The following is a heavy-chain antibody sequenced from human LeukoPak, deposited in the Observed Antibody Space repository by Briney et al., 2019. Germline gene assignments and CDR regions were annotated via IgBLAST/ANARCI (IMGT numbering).Heavy chain of an antibody. CDR2: FDPEDGET. CDR3: ATDLKRIVGATSFDY. J-gene: IGHJ4*02. Sequence: ASVKVSCEVSGYTLTELSMHWVRQAPGKGLEWMGGFDPEDGETIYAQKFQGRVTMTEDTSTDTAYMELSSLRSEDTAVYYCATDLKRIVGATSFDYWGQGTLVTVSS. CDR1: GYTLTELS. V-gene: IGHV1-24*01. D-gene: IGHD1-26*01.